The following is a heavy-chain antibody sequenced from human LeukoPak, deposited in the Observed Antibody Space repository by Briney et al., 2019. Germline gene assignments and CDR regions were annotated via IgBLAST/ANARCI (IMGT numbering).Heavy chain of an antibody. CDR3: ARDGTAAGLYFDL. CDR1: GFTFSDYW. D-gene: IGHD6-13*01. V-gene: IGHV3-7*01. J-gene: IGHJ4*01. CDR2: IRQDGGEK. Sequence: EGSLRLSCAVSGFTFSDYWMNWVRQAPGKGLERVASIRQDGGEKSYVDSVKGRFTISRDNTKRSLYLQMSSLRAEDTAVYYCARDGTAAGLYFDLWGQGTLVTVSS.